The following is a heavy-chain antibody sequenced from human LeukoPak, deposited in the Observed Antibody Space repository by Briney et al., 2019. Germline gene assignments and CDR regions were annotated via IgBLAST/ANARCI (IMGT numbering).Heavy chain of an antibody. V-gene: IGHV3-30-3*01. CDR3: ARESLPVVPAAINWFDP. J-gene: IGHJ5*02. Sequence: PGGSLRLSCAASGFTFSTYAMHWVRQAPGKGLEWVAVISYDGSNKYYADSVKGRFTISRDNSKNTLYLQMNSLRAEDTAVYYCARESLPVVPAAINWFDPWGQGTLVTVSS. CDR2: ISYDGSNK. CDR1: GFTFSTYA. D-gene: IGHD2-2*01.